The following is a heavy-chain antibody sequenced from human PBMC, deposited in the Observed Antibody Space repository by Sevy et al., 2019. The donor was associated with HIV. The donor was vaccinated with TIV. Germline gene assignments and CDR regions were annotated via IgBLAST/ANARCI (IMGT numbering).Heavy chain of an antibody. CDR2: IYSGDST. V-gene: IGHV3-53*01. J-gene: IGHJ3*02. Sequence: GGSLRLSCAASGFTVSNNYMSWVRQAPGKGLQWVSVIYSGDSTYYADSVKGRFTISRDNSKNTLYLQMNSLRAEDTAVYYCARLSVYYYDRSGYYTTGNAFDIWGQGTMVTVSS. CDR3: ARLSVYYYDRSGYYTTGNAFDI. CDR1: GFTVSNNY. D-gene: IGHD3-22*01.